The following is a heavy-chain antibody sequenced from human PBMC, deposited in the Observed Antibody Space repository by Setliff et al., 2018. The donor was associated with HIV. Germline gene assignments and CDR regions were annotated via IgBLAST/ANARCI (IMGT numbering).Heavy chain of an antibody. J-gene: IGHJ6*02. D-gene: IGHD3-3*01. V-gene: IGHV4-59*01. CDR3: ARIFGDQGYYYGMDV. Sequence: PSETLSLTCTVSGGSISSYYWSWIRQPPGKGLKWIGYIYYSGSTNYNPSLKSRVTISVDTSKNQFSLKLSSVIAADTAVYYCARIFGDQGYYYGMDVWGQGTTVTVSS. CDR2: IYYSGST. CDR1: GGSISSYY.